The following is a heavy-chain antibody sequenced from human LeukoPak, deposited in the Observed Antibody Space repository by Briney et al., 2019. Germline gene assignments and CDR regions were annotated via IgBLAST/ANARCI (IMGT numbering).Heavy chain of an antibody. CDR1: GGSISSYY. D-gene: IGHD4-23*01. CDR2: IYYSGSI. Sequence: SETLSLTCAVSGGSISSYYWSWVRQPPGKGLEWVGYIYYSGSINYNPSLESRVTISIDTSKNQFSLKLSSVTAADTAVYYGARDYGGSGSYWYFGLWGRGTLVTVSS. CDR3: ARDYGGSGSYWYFGL. V-gene: IGHV4-59*01. J-gene: IGHJ2*01.